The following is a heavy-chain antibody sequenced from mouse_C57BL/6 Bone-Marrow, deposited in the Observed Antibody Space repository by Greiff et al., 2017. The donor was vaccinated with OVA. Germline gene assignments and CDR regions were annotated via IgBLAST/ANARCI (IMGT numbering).Heavy chain of an antibody. CDR3: ARDYGIRFAY. D-gene: IGHD2-1*01. V-gene: IGHV1-81*01. J-gene: IGHJ3*01. CDR2: IYPRSGNT. CDR1: GYTFTSYG. Sequence: QVQLKQSGAELARPGASVKLSCKASGYTFTSYGISWVKQRTGQGLEWIGEIYPRSGNTYYNEKFKGKATLTADKSSSTAYMELRSLTSEDSAVYFCARDYGIRFAYWGQGTLVTVSA.